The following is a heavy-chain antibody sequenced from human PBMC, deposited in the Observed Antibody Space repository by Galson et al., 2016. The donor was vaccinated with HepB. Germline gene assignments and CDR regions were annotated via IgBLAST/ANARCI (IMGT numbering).Heavy chain of an antibody. J-gene: IGHJ4*02. CDR1: GFSFSNYW. V-gene: IGHV3-33*08. CDR2: IWFDGRNK. Sequence: SLRLSCAASGFSFSNYWMSWVRQSPGKGLEWVSNIWFDGRNKYYGGSLKGRFTISSDNSKNTLYLQMNSLRAGDTAVYYCARGDHDGVYFDHWGQGTLVTVSS. D-gene: IGHD3-3*01. CDR3: ARGDHDGVYFDH.